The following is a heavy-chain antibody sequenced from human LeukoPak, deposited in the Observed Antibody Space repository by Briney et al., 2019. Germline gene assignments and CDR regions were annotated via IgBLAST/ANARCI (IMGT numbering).Heavy chain of an antibody. V-gene: IGHV4-4*07. CDR1: GGSISNYY. Sequence: SETLSLTYTVSGGSISNYYWTWIRQPAGKGLEWIGRIYTSGSTNYNPSLKSRVTMSVDTSKNQFSLKLSSVTAADTAVYYCARDYLDAFDIWGQGTMVTVSS. CDR3: ARDYLDAFDI. D-gene: IGHD2/OR15-2a*01. J-gene: IGHJ3*02. CDR2: IYTSGST.